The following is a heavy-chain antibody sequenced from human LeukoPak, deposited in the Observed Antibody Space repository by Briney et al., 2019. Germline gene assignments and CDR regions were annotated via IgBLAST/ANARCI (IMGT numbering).Heavy chain of an antibody. CDR2: INSHGSST. V-gene: IGHV3-74*01. Sequence: GGSLRLSCAASGFTFSSYWMHWVRQAPGKGLVWVSRINSHGSSTTYADSVKGRFTISSDNAKNTLYLQMNSLRAEDTAVYYCTREDYASYYFDYWGQGTLVTVSS. D-gene: IGHD4-17*01. CDR1: GFTFSSYW. J-gene: IGHJ4*02. CDR3: TREDYASYYFDY.